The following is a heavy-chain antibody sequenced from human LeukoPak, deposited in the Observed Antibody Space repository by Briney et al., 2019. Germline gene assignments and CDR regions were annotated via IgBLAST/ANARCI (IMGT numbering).Heavy chain of an antibody. J-gene: IGHJ1*01. CDR2: MKGGGET. D-gene: IGHD3/OR15-3a*01. Sequence: AGSLRLSCVAAGFSFTNYARSWVRQAPARGPEWLSSMKGGGETFYADSVKGRCTLSRDISRNTVYLQLNNLRVEDTAIYYCARASWTSTADAVCWGQGTQVTVSS. CDR3: ARASWTSTADAVC. CDR1: GFSFTNYA. V-gene: IGHV3-23*01.